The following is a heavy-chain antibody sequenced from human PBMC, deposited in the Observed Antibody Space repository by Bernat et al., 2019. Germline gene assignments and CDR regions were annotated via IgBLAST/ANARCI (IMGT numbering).Heavy chain of an antibody. D-gene: IGHD6-19*01. CDR1: GFTFDDYA. CDR3: AKDTQYSSGGQADAFDI. J-gene: IGHJ3*02. CDR2: ISWNSGSI. V-gene: IGHV3-9*01. Sequence: EVQLVESGGGLVQPGRSLRLSCAASGFTFDDYAMHWVRQAPGKGLEWVSGISWNSGSIGYADSVKGRFTISRDNAKNSLYLQMNSLRAEDTALYYCAKDTQYSSGGQADAFDIWGQGTMVTVSS.